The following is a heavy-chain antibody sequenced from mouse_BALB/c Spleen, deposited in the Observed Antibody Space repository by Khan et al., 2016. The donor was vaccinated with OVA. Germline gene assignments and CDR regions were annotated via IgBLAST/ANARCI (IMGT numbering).Heavy chain of an antibody. D-gene: IGHD1-1*01. V-gene: IGHV1S41*01. CDR3: ARSNYYGSGLYAFDF. Sequence: DLVKPGASVKLSCKASGYTFTSYWINWIKQRTGQGLEWIGRIAPGSGSTSYNEMFKNKAILTVDTFSSTAYIQFSSLSSEASAVFFCARSNYYGSGLYAFDFWGQGTSVTGSS. CDR1: GYTFTSYW. CDR2: IAPGSGST. J-gene: IGHJ4*01.